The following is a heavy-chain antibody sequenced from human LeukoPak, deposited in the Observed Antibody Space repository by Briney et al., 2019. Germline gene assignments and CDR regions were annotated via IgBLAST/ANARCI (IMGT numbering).Heavy chain of an antibody. CDR2: ISGSGGST. V-gene: IGHV3-23*01. CDR3: AKMGYCGGDCYRYYFHY. D-gene: IGHD2-21*02. CDR1: GITFSSYG. Sequence: PGGTLRLSCAASGITFSSYGMSWVRQAPGKGLEWVSAISGSGGSTYYADSVKGRFTFSRDNSKNTLYLQMNSLRAEDTAVYYCAKMGYCGGDCYRYYFHYWGQGTLVTVSS. J-gene: IGHJ4*02.